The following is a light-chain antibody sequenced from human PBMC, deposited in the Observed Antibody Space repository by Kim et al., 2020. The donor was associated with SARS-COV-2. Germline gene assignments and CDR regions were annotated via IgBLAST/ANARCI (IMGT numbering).Light chain of an antibody. Sequence: PAATPPIPCFGDRLGRISCFWYRQKPRQSPVLCIYQYSKRPSGIPERFSGSNSGHTATLTISGTQAMDEADYYCQAWDSSNVVFGGGTQLTVL. CDR2: QYS. V-gene: IGLV3-1*01. CDR1: RLGRIS. CDR3: QAWDSSNVV. J-gene: IGLJ2*01.